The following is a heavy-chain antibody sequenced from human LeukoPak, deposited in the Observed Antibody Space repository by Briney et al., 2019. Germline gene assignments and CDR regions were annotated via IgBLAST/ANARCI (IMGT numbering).Heavy chain of an antibody. V-gene: IGHV1-2*02. J-gene: IGHJ6*03. CDR2: INPNSGGT. D-gene: IGHD6-19*01. CDR1: GYTFTGYY. CDR3: ARVVSSSGWYYYYYYMDV. Sequence: ASVKVSCKASGYTFTGYYMHWVRQAPGQGLEWMGWINPNSGGTNYAQKFQGRVTMTRDTSISTAYMELSRLRSDDTAVYYCARVVSSSGWYYYYYYMDVWGKGTTVTVSS.